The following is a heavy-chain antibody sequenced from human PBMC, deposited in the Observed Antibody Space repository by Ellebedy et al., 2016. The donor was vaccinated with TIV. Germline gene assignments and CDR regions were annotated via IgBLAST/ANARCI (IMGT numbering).Heavy chain of an antibody. D-gene: IGHD3-22*01. CDR2: ISSSSATI. CDR3: ARGRGSGYSFDY. Sequence: GESLKISCAASGFTFSTYSMSWVRQAPGKGLEWVSYISSSSATIDYADSVKGRFTFSRDNAKNSLYLQMNSLRDDDTAVYYCARGRGSGYSFDYWGQGTLVTVSS. CDR1: GFTFSTYS. J-gene: IGHJ4*02. V-gene: IGHV3-48*02.